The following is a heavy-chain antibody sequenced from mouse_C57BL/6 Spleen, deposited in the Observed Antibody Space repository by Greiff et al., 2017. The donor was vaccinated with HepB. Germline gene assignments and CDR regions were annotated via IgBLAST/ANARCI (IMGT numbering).Heavy chain of an antibody. V-gene: IGHV5-6*01. Sequence: EVQLKESGGDLVKPGGSLKLSCAASGFTFSSYGMSWVRQTPDKRLEWVATISSGGSYTYYPDSVKGRFTISRDNAKNTLYLQMSSLKSEDTAMYYCARLLLLHWYFDVWGTGTTVTVSS. CDR2: ISSGGSYT. CDR1: GFTFSSYG. J-gene: IGHJ1*03. D-gene: IGHD1-1*01. CDR3: ARLLLLHWYFDV.